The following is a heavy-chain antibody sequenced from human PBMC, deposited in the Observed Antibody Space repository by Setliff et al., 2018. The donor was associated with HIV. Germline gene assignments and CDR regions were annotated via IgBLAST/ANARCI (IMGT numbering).Heavy chain of an antibody. V-gene: IGHV1-2*02. CDR1: GYTFTGYY. Sequence: ASVKVSCKASGYTFTGYYMHWVRQAPGQGLEWMGWINPNSGGTTYAQKFQGRVAMTRDTSTSTVYMELSSLRSEDTAVYYCARDLKSQEGYCSGGSCNRGMSDYWGQGTLVTVSS. J-gene: IGHJ4*02. CDR3: ARDLKSQEGYCSGGSCNRGMSDY. D-gene: IGHD2-15*01. CDR2: INPNSGGT.